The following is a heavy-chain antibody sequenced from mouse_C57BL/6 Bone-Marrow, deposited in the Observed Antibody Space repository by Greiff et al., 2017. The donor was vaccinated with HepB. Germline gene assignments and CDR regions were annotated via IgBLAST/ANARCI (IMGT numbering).Heavy chain of an antibody. V-gene: IGHV5-17*01. D-gene: IGHD1-1*01. CDR1: GFTFSDYG. CDR3: ARGYYGSSPYWYFDV. J-gene: IGHJ1*03. Sequence: EVQLVESGGGLVKPGGSLKLSCAASGFTFSDYGMHWVRQAPEKGLEWVAYISSGSSTIYYADTVKGRFTISRDNAKNTLFLQMTSLSSEDTAMYYCARGYYGSSPYWYFDVWGTGTAVTVSS. CDR2: ISSGSSTI.